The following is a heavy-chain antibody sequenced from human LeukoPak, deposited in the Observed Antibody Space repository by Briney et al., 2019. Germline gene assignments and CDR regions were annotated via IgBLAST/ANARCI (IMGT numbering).Heavy chain of an antibody. CDR2: TNPNSGGT. CDR3: ARVLSIAAAPYDMDV. CDR1: GYTFTGYY. J-gene: IGHJ6*03. D-gene: IGHD6-25*01. Sequence: GASVKVSCKASGYTFTGYYMHWVRQAPGQGLEWMGRTNPNSGGTNYAQKFQGRVTMTRDTSISTAYMELSRLRSDDTDVYYCARVLSIAAAPYDMDVWGKGTMVTVSS. V-gene: IGHV1-2*05.